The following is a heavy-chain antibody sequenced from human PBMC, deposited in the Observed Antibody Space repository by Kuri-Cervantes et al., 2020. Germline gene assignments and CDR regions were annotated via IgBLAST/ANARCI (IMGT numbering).Heavy chain of an antibody. Sequence: SQTLSLTCAVYGGSFSDYYWSWIRQPPGKGLEWIGEINHSGSTNYNPSLKSRVTISVDTSKNQFSLKLSSVTAADTAVYYCARAYYYDSSGYYYRPVSPYFQHWGQGTLVTVSS. CDR3: ARAYYYDSSGYYYRPVSPYFQH. J-gene: IGHJ1*01. CDR2: INHSGST. CDR1: GGSFSDYY. V-gene: IGHV4-34*01. D-gene: IGHD3-22*01.